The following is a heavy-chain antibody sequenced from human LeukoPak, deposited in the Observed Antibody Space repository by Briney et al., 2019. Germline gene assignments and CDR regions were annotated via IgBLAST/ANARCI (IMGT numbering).Heavy chain of an antibody. CDR3: ARSGSGYFDY. J-gene: IGHJ4*02. V-gene: IGHV3-7*01. Sequence: GGSLRLSCAASGITLSVYWMSWVRQAPGKGLEWVANIKQDGSEKYYRDSVQGRFTISRDNAKNSLYLQMNSLRAEDTAVYYCARSGSGYFDYWGQGSLVTVSS. CDR1: GITLSVYW. CDR2: IKQDGSEK.